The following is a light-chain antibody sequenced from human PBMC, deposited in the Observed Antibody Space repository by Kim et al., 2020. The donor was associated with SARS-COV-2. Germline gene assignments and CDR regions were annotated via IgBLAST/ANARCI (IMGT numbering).Light chain of an antibody. V-gene: IGLV2-8*01. J-gene: IGLJ2*01. Sequence: GQSVTLSCTGTGRDIGVYDFVSWYQQYPGKAPKLLIYEVTKRPSGVPDRFSGSRSGNTASLTVSGLQAEDEADYYCCSYAGNNIGVFGGGTQLTVL. CDR2: EVT. CDR3: CSYAGNNIGV. CDR1: GRDIGVYDF.